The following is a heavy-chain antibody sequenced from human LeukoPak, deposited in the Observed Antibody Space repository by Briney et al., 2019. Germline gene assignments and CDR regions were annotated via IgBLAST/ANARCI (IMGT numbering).Heavy chain of an antibody. J-gene: IGHJ4*02. Sequence: GGSLRLSCAASGFTFDDYAMHWVRQAPGKGLEWVSGISWNSVGIGYADSVKGRFTLSRDNAKNSLYLQMNSLRAEDMALYYCARSCRSGYYSGFDYWGQGTLVTVSS. CDR3: ARSCRSGYYSGFDY. CDR1: GFTFDDYA. D-gene: IGHD3-3*01. CDR2: ISWNSVGI. V-gene: IGHV3-9*03.